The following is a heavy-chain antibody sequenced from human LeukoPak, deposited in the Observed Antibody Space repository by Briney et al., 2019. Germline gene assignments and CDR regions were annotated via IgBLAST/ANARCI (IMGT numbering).Heavy chain of an antibody. Sequence: SETLSLTCTVSGASINNYYWTWLRQPPGKGLEWIGYISDIGRTNYNPSLKSRVTISVDTSKNQFSLKLSSVTAADTAVYYCARNQLGIGWHSSAYWGQGTRVTVSS. CDR2: ISDIGRT. V-gene: IGHV4-59*01. CDR3: ARNQLGIGWHSSAY. J-gene: IGHJ4*02. D-gene: IGHD6-19*01. CDR1: GASINNYY.